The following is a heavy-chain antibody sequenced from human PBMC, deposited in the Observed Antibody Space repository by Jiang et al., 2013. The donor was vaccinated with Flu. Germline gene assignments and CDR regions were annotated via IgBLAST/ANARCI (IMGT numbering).Heavy chain of an antibody. CDR2: IYYSGST. J-gene: IGHJ3*02. CDR3: ARSTVVADDAFDI. D-gene: IGHD2-2*01. Sequence: GLVKPSETLSLSCAVSGGSIRSYYWNWIRQPPGKGLEWIGYIYYSGSTNYNPSLKSRVTISVDTSKNQFSLKLSSVTAADTAVYYCARSTVVADDAFDIWGQGTMVTVSS. V-gene: IGHV4-59*01. CDR1: GGSIRSYY.